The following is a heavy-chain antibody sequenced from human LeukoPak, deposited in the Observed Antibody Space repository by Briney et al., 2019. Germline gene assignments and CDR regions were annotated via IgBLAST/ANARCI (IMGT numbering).Heavy chain of an antibody. D-gene: IGHD3-22*01. CDR3: ARDAYYDSSGSLDY. V-gene: IGHV3-30-3*01. J-gene: IGHJ4*01. CDR2: ISYDGSNK. Sequence: HTGRSLRLSCAASGFTFSSYAMHWVRQAPGKGLEWVAVISYDGSNKYYADSVKGRFTISRDNSKNTLYLQMNSLRAEDTAVYYCARDAYYDSSGSLDYXGXXTLVTVSS. CDR1: GFTFSSYA.